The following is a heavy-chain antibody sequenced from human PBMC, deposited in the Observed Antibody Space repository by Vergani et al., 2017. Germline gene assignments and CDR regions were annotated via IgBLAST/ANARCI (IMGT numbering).Heavy chain of an antibody. J-gene: IGHJ6*03. CDR1: GFTFSSYA. CDR2: ISYDGSNK. Sequence: QVQLVESGGGVVQPGRSLRLSCAASGFTFSSYAMHWVRQAPGKGLEWVAVISYDGSNKYYADSVKGRFTISRDNSKNTLYLQMNSLGAEDTAVYYCARARDYYYMDVWGKGTTVTVSS. CDR3: ARARDYYYMDV. V-gene: IGHV3-30*04.